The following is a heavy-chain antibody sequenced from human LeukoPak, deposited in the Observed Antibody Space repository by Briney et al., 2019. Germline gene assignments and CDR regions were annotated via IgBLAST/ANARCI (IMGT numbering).Heavy chain of an antibody. D-gene: IGHD2-2*01. V-gene: IGHV1-69*05. CDR3: ARSIVVVPAAMRSYHYYYYYMDV. CDR2: IIPIFGTA. CDR1: GGTFSSYA. Sequence: SVKVSCKASGGTFSSYAISWVRQAPGQGLEWMGGIIPIFGTASYAQKFQGRVTITTDKSTSTAYMELSSLRSEDTAVYYCARSIVVVPAAMRSYHYYYYYMDVWGKGTTVTVSS. J-gene: IGHJ6*03.